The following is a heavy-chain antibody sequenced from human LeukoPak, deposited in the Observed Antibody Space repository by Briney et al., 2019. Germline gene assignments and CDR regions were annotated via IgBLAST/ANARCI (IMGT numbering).Heavy chain of an antibody. CDR1: GFTFSSYA. CDR3: ARAKLWFGDDY. Sequence: GGSLRLSCAASGFTFSSYAMSWVRQAPGKGLEWVSYISSSGSTIYYADSVKGRFTISRDNAKNSLYLQMNSLRAEDTAVYYCARAKLWFGDDYWGQGTLVTVSS. D-gene: IGHD3-10*01. CDR2: ISSSGSTI. J-gene: IGHJ4*02. V-gene: IGHV3-48*03.